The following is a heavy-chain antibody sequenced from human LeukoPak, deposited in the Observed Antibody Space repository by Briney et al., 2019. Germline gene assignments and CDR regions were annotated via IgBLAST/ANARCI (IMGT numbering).Heavy chain of an antibody. CDR3: ARHGTLDY. D-gene: IGHD1-26*01. CDR2: IYYSGST. Sequence: PSETLSLTCTVSGGSISSYYWSWIRQPPGKGLELIGFIYYSGSTSYNPSLKSRVTISVDASKSQFSLKLSSVIAADTAVYYCARHGTLDYWGQGTLVTVSS. CDR1: GGSISSYY. J-gene: IGHJ4*02. V-gene: IGHV4-59*08.